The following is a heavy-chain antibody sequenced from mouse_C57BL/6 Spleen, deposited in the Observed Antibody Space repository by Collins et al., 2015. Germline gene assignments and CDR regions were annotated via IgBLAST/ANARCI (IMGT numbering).Heavy chain of an antibody. J-gene: IGHJ4*01. D-gene: IGHD3-1*01. CDR3: ARRADY. Sequence: QIQLVQSGPELKKPGETVKISCKASGYTFTTYGMSWVKQAPGKGLKWMGWINTYSGVPTYADDFKGRFAFSLETSASTAYLQINNLKNEDTATYFCARRADYWGQGTSVTVSS. CDR2: INTYSGVP. CDR1: GYTFTTYG. V-gene: IGHV9-3*01.